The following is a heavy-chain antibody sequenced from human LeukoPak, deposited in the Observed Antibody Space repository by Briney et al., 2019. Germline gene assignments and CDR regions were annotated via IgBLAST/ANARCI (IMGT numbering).Heavy chain of an antibody. CDR2: VHTTGNT. D-gene: IGHD2-2*01. CDR1: GGSIGTYY. V-gene: IGHV4-4*07. Sequence: SETLSLTCTVSGGSIGTYYRSWLRQPAGKGLEWIGRVHTTGNTNYNPSLSSRVAMSVDTPKNQFSLRLTSVTAADTAMYYCARGSLMTDVVVLPARYAFDIWGLGSMVTFSS. CDR3: ARGSLMTDVVVLPARYAFDI. J-gene: IGHJ3*02.